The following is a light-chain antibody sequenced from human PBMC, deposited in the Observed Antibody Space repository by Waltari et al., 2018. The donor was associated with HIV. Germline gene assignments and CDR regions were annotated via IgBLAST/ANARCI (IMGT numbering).Light chain of an antibody. CDR1: SSNIGSNY. V-gene: IGLV1-47*01. CDR3: AAWDDSLSGWV. J-gene: IGLJ3*02. Sequence: QSVLTQPPSASGTPGQRVTISCSGSSSNIGSNYIYWYQQLPGTAPKILIYRNNQRPSGVPDRFSGSKSGTSASLAISGLRSEDEADYSCAAWDDSLSGWVFGGGTKLTVL. CDR2: RNN.